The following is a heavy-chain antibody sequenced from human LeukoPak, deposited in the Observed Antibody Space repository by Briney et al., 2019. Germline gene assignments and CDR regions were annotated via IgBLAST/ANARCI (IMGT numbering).Heavy chain of an antibody. D-gene: IGHD3-22*01. Sequence: PSETLSLTCTVSGGSISSYYWSWLRQPPGKGLEWIGYIYYSGSTNYNPPLKSRVTISVDTSKNQFSLKLSSVTAADTAVYYCARVSNYYDSDGWFDPWGQGTLVTVSS. V-gene: IGHV4-59*01. CDR2: IYYSGST. CDR3: ARVSNYYDSDGWFDP. J-gene: IGHJ5*02. CDR1: GGSISSYY.